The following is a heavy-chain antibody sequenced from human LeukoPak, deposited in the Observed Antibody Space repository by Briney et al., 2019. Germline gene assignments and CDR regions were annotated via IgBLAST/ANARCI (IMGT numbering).Heavy chain of an antibody. CDR3: ARVGYSYGYDWFDP. J-gene: IGHJ5*02. V-gene: IGHV1-69*13. CDR1: GGTFSSYA. Sequence: GASVKVSRKASGGTFSSYAISWVRQAPGQGLEWMGGIIPIFGTANYAQKFQGRVTITADESTSTAYMELSSLRSEDTAVYYCARVGYSYGYDWFDPWGQGTLVTVSS. D-gene: IGHD5-18*01. CDR2: IIPIFGTA.